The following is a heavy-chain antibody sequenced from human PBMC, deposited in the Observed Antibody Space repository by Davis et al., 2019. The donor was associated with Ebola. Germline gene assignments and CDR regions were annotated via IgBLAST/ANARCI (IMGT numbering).Heavy chain of an antibody. CDR2: IYYSGST. V-gene: IGHV4-31*03. CDR3: ARDHRGDYGWYFDL. D-gene: IGHD4-17*01. J-gene: IGHJ2*01. CDR1: GGSISSGGYY. Sequence: MPSETLSLTCTVSGGSISSGGYYWSWIRQHPGKGLEWIGYIYYSGSTHYNPSLKSRVTISVDTSKNQFSLKLSSVTAADTAVYYCARDHRGDYGWYFDLWGRGTLVTVSS.